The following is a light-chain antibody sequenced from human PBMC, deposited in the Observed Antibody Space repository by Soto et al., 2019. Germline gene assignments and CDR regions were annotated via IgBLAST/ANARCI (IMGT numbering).Light chain of an antibody. Sequence: EIVVTQSQATLSSSPGERATLSCRASQTVNSRLAWYQHKPGQAPRLLIYHTSNRATGIPARFSGSGSGTDFTLTISSLEPEDFAVYYCHQRQSWPRTFGQGTKVDI. CDR3: HQRQSWPRT. J-gene: IGKJ1*01. V-gene: IGKV3-11*01. CDR2: HTS. CDR1: QTVNSR.